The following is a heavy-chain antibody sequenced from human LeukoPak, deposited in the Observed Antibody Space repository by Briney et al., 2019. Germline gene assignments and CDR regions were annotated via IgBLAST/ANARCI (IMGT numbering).Heavy chain of an antibody. CDR3: ARGPYYYDSSGYYEHDY. V-gene: IGHV1-46*01. Sequence: ASVKVSCKASGYTFTSYYMHWVRQAPGQGLEWMGIINPSGGSTSYAQKFQGRVTMTRDTSTSTVYMELSSLRSEDTAVYYCARGPYYYDSSGYYEHDYWGQGTLVTVSS. CDR2: INPSGGST. D-gene: IGHD3-22*01. J-gene: IGHJ4*02. CDR1: GYTFTSYY.